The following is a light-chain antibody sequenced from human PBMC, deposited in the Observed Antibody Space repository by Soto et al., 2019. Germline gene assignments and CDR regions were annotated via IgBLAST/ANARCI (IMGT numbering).Light chain of an antibody. V-gene: IGLV2-14*01. Sequence: QSVLTQPASVSGSPAQSITISCTGTSSDGSGYDYVSCYQQRPGKAPKLIIYDVSNRPSGISNRLSGFKSGNTASLTISGLQAEDEDDYYCRSSTGRSTYVFGTGSKVTVL. CDR1: SSDGSGYDY. CDR3: RSSTGRSTYV. CDR2: DVS. J-gene: IGLJ1*01.